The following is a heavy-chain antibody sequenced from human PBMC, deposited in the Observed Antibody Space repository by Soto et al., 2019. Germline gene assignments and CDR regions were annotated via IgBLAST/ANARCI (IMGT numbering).Heavy chain of an antibody. CDR1: GYTFTSYG. J-gene: IGHJ6*04. D-gene: IGHD2-8*01. V-gene: IGHV1-18*01. CDR3: ARDVHGLMARSSHYCICV. Sequence: ASVKVSCKASGYTFTSYGISWVRQAPGQGLEWMGWISAYNGNTNYAQKLQGRVTMTTDTSTSTAYMELRSLRSDDPAVYYCARDVHGLMARSSHYCICVRGREPRGTVSS. CDR2: ISAYNGNT.